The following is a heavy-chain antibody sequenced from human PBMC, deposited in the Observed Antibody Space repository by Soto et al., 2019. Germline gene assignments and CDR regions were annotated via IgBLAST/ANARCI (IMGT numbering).Heavy chain of an antibody. CDR3: AMVDVYVTPSPQDV. Sequence: QIQLVQSGAEVKNPGASVKVSCKASGYTFTRYGIGWARQAPGQGLEWMGWINTYNGNTNYAQNVQGRVTLNTDTSTSTAYMELRSLRSNDTAIYYCAMVDVYVTPSPQDVWGQGTTVIVSS. CDR2: INTYNGNT. V-gene: IGHV1-18*01. CDR1: GYTFTRYG. D-gene: IGHD3-16*01. J-gene: IGHJ6*02.